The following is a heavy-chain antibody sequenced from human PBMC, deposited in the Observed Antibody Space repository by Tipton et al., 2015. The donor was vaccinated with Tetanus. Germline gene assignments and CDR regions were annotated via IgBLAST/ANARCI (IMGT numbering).Heavy chain of an antibody. CDR3: ARGIDAYKTGNY. CDR2: IYYTGNT. D-gene: IGHD5-24*01. Sequence: TLSLTCTVSGGSIRSGGFYWSWIRQHPVKGLEWIGYIYYTGNTYYNPSLKSRVTISVDTSKNQFSLKLTSLTAADTSVYFCARGIDAYKTGNYWGQGTLVTVSS. J-gene: IGHJ4*02. CDR1: GGSIRSGGFY. V-gene: IGHV4-31*03.